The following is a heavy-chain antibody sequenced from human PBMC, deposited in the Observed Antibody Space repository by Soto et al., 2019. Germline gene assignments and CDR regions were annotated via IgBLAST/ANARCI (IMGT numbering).Heavy chain of an antibody. D-gene: IGHD3-16*01. V-gene: IGHV1-3*01. CDR3: ATSIMITFGGVPAFDY. CDR2: INAGNGNT. CDR1: GYTFTSYA. Sequence: GASVKVSCKASGYTFTSYAMHWVRQAPRQRLEWMGWINAGNGNTKYSQKFQGRVTITRDTSASTAYMELSSLRSEDTAVYYCATSIMITFGGVPAFDYWGQGTLVTVSS. J-gene: IGHJ4*02.